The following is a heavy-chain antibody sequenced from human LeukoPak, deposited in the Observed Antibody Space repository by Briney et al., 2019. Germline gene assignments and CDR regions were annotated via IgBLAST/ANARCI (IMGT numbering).Heavy chain of an antibody. Sequence: GGSLTLSCTASGFTYVTYAMSWVRQAPGKGLEWVSCISDNGGRTYYADSMKGRFTVSRDNSRNTLYLQMHSLRADDTAVYYCARNSYSTGWYFFDYWGQGTLVTVSS. CDR3: ARNSYSTGWYFFDY. J-gene: IGHJ4*02. CDR2: ISDNGGRT. D-gene: IGHD6-19*01. V-gene: IGHV3-23*01. CDR1: GFTYVTYA.